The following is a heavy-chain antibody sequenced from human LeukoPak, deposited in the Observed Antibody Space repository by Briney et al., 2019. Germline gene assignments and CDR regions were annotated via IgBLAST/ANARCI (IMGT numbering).Heavy chain of an antibody. CDR3: AKVLNVVQLGY. CDR1: AFIFSGHW. CDR2: ISGSGGST. D-gene: IGHD5-18*01. Sequence: GGSLRLSCEGSAFIFSGHWMNWVRQAPGKGLEWVSAISGSGGSTYYADSVKGRFTISRDNSKNTLYLQMNSLRAEDTAVYYCAKVLNVVQLGYWGQGTLVTVSS. V-gene: IGHV3-23*01. J-gene: IGHJ4*02.